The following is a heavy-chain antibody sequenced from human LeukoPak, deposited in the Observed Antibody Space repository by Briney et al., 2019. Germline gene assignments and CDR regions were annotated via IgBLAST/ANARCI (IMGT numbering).Heavy chain of an antibody. CDR3: ARDGYYGSGSYYNLGIDY. CDR2: INPNSGGT. CDR1: GYTFTGYY. D-gene: IGHD3-10*01. J-gene: IGHJ4*02. V-gene: IGHV1-2*02. Sequence: GASVKVSCKASGYTFTGYYMNWVRQAPGQGLEWMGWINPNSGGTNYAQKFQGRVTMTRDTSISTAYMELSRLRSDDTAVYYCARDGYYGSGSYYNLGIDYWGQGTLVTVSS.